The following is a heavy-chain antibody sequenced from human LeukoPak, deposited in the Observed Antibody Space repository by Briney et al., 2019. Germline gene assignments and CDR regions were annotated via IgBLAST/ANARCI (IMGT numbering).Heavy chain of an antibody. V-gene: IGHV3-21*04. Sequence: GGSLRLSCAASRFTFSSHSMSWVRQAPGQGLEWVSFISISSSYIYYADSVKGRFTISRDNAKNSLYLQMNSLRAEDTAVYYCARDNSVEDTAWWFDPWGQGTLVTVSS. CDR2: ISISSSYI. CDR3: ARDNSVEDTAWWFDP. CDR1: RFTFSSHS. D-gene: IGHD4-23*01. J-gene: IGHJ5*02.